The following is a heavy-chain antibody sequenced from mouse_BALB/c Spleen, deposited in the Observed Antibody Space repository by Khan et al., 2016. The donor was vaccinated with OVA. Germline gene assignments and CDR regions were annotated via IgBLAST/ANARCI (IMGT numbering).Heavy chain of an antibody. CDR1: DFNIKDYY. Sequence: VQLQQSGAELVRSGASVKLSCTASDFNIKDYYIHWVKQRPEQGLEWIGWIDPENGNTEYAPQFQGTATMTADTSSNTAYLQLSSLTAEDTAVYYCNGRGGYAMDYGGQGTSVTVAS. J-gene: IGHJ4*01. V-gene: IGHV14-4*02. CDR3: NGRGGYAMDY. CDR2: IDPENGNT.